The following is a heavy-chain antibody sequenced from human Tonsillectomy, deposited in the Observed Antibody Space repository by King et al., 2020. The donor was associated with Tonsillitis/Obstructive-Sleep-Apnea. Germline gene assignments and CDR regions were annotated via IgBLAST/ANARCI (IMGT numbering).Heavy chain of an antibody. J-gene: IGHJ4*02. Sequence: VQLVESGGGLVQPGGSLRLSCAASGFTLNTYAMSWVRQAPGKGLEWVSTISGSAGSTYYADSVRGRFTISRDKSNNTLYLHVSSLRAEDTAIYYCAKDAKYCSSASCTITNFDYWGQGTLVTVSS. V-gene: IGHV3-23*04. CDR3: AKDAKYCSSASCTITNFDY. CDR1: GFTLNTYA. CDR2: ISGSAGST. D-gene: IGHD2-2*01.